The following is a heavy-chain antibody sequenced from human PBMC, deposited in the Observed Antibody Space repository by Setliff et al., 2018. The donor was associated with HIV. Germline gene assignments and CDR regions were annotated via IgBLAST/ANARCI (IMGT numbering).Heavy chain of an antibody. V-gene: IGHV1-46*01. CDR1: GYTFTNYY. Sequence: ASVKVSCKASGYTFTNYYMHWVRQAPGQGLEWMGIINPSGGSTAYPQKFQGRVTMTRDTSTSTAYMELNSLRSEDTAVYYCARDYKGDGYSAYDAYYFDSWGQGTLVTVSS. J-gene: IGHJ4*02. D-gene: IGHD5-12*01. CDR3: ARDYKGDGYSAYDAYYFDS. CDR2: INPSGGST.